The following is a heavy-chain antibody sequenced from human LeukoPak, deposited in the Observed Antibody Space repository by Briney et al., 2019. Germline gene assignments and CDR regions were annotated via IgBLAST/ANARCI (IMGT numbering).Heavy chain of an antibody. V-gene: IGHV3-23*01. CDR2: ISGGGDST. J-gene: IGHJ4*02. Sequence: GGSLRLSCAASGFTFSSYAMSWVRQAPGKGPEWVSAISGGGDSTYFADSVKGRFTISRDNSKNTLYLQMNTLGAEDTAVYYCAKGSSSWYPFDYWGQGTLVTVSS. CDR3: AKGSSSWYPFDY. CDR1: GFTFSSYA. D-gene: IGHD6-13*01.